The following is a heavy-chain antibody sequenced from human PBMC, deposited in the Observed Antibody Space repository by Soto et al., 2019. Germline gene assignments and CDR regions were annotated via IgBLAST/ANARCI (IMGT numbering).Heavy chain of an antibody. D-gene: IGHD3-22*01. CDR2: IFNTGTS. Sequence: QVQLQESGPGLAKPSQTLSLTCTVSGASLTSGNYYWTWIRHVPGKGLEWVGYIFNTGTSFATPSLRGRLLLSMDTPVNQLSLILGSVTAADTAVYYCARGLGYDDNGPFPAAFDLWGRGTLVTVSP. V-gene: IGHV4-30-4*01. CDR3: ARGLGYDDNGPFPAAFDL. J-gene: IGHJ3*01. CDR1: GASLTSGNYY.